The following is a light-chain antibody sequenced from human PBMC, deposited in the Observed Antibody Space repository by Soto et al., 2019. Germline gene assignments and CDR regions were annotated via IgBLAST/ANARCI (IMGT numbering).Light chain of an antibody. CDR3: QSYDSSLSGVL. V-gene: IGLV1-40*01. Sequence: QAVVTQPPSVSGAPGQRVTISCTGSASNIGANYDVHWYHQLPGAAPKLLIRGDNNRPSGVPDRFSASKSATSASLAITGLQAEDEGDYYCQSYDSSLSGVLFGGGTKVTVL. J-gene: IGLJ2*01. CDR2: GDN. CDR1: ASNIGANYD.